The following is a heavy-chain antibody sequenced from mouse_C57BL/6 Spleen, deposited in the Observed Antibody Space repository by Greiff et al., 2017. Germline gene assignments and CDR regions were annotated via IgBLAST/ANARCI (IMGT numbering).Heavy chain of an antibody. D-gene: IGHD4-1*02. CDR3: ARSQLGERDAY. CDR2: IYPGSGST. CDR1: GYTFTSYW. V-gene: IGHV1-55*01. J-gene: IGHJ3*01. Sequence: QVQLQQSGAELVKPGASVKMSCKASGYTFTSYWITWVKQRPGQGLEWIGDIYPGSGSTNYHAKFKSKATLTVDTTSITADMQLSSLTSEDSAVYYWARSQLGERDAYWGQGTLVTVSA.